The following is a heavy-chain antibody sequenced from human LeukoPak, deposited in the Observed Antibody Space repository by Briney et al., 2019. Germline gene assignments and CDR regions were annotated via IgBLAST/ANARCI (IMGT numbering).Heavy chain of an antibody. V-gene: IGHV4-4*08. CDR2: FYPSGST. CDR1: GGSISSYY. CDR3: ARSNFDY. J-gene: IGHJ4*02. Sequence: SETLSLTCTVSGGSISSYYWSWIRQPPGKGLEWIGSFYPSGSTYYNPSLKSRVTISVDTSKNQFSLKLTSVTAADTAVYYCARSNFDYWGQGTLVTVSS.